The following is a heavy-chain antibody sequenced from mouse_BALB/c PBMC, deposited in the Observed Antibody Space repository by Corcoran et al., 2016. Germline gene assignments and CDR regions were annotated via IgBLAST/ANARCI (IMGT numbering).Heavy chain of an antibody. CDR1: GYSFTDYI. J-gene: IGHJ3*01. Sequence: EIQLQQTGPELVKPGASVKISCKASGYSFTDYIMLWVKQSHGKSLEWIGNIIPYYGSTSYNLKFKGKATLTVDKSSSTAYMQLNSLTSEDSAVYYCARSDGSSWFAYWGQGTLVTVSA. CDR2: IIPYYGST. D-gene: IGHD2-3*01. V-gene: IGHV1-39*01. CDR3: ARSDGSSWFAY.